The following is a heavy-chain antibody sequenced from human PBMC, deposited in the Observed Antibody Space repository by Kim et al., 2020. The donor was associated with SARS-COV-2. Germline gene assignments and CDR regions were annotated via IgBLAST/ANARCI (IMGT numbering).Heavy chain of an antibody. J-gene: IGHJ5*02. Sequence: SETLSLTCAVYGGSFSGYYWSWIRQPPGKGLEWIGEINHSGSTNYNPSLKSRVTISVDTSKNQFSLKLSSVTAADTAVYYCARGHPDYYDSSGYRNWFDPWGQGTLVTVSS. CDR3: ARGHPDYYDSSGYRNWFDP. D-gene: IGHD3-22*01. CDR2: INHSGST. CDR1: GGSFSGYY. V-gene: IGHV4-34*01.